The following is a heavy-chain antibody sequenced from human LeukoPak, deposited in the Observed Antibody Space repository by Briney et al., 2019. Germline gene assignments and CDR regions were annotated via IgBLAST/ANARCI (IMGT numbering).Heavy chain of an antibody. Sequence: QPWGSLRLSCAASGFIFSSHTMHWVRQAPGKGLEWVALISKDGTNDYYADSVKGRFTISRDNSKNTLYLQMNSLISEDTAVYYCARSTLGTMTRLGDYWGQGTLVTVSS. CDR2: ISKDGTND. CDR1: GFIFSSHT. J-gene: IGHJ4*02. CDR3: ARSTLGTMTRLGDY. V-gene: IGHV3-30-3*01. D-gene: IGHD1-1*01.